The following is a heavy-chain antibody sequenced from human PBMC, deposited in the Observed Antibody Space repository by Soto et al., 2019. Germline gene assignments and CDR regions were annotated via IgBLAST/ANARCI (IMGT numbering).Heavy chain of an antibody. J-gene: IGHJ3*02. V-gene: IGHV4-34*01. Sequence: QVQLQQWGTGQLKSSETLSLTCAVNGGSFSGYYWSWIRQPPGKGLEWIGEIHHSGSTNYNPSLKSRVTISLDTSKNQFSLKLNSLTAADTAVYYCATIVVVASTMRDDAFDIWGQGTMVTVSS. CDR3: ATIVVVASTMRDDAFDI. D-gene: IGHD2-2*01. CDR2: IHHSGST. CDR1: GGSFSGYY.